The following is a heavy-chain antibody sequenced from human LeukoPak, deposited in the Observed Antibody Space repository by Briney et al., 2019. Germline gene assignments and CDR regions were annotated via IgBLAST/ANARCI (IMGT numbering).Heavy chain of an antibody. D-gene: IGHD4-17*01. CDR1: GGSITYYY. CDR3: ARHEFYGDANWFDP. V-gene: IGHV4-59*08. CDR2: IHYNGVT. J-gene: IGHJ5*02. Sequence: PSETLSLTCTVSGGSITYYYCSWIRQSPGKGLEWIGYIHYNGVTNYNSSLRSRVTMSVGTSKNQFSLKLNSVTGADTAIYYCARHEFYGDANWFDPWGQGTLVTVSS.